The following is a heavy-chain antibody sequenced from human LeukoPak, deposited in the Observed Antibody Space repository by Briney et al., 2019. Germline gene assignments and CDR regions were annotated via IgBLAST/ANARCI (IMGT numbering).Heavy chain of an antibody. CDR1: GFTFSSYA. J-gene: IGHJ4*02. CDR3: AKDPYYDSSGYYSYYFDY. Sequence: GGSLRLSCAASGFTFSSYAMHWVRQAPGKGLEWVAVISYDGSNKYYADSVKGRFTISRDNSKNTLYLQMNSLRAEDTAVYYCAKDPYYDSSGYYSYYFDYWGQGTLVTVSS. CDR2: ISYDGSNK. V-gene: IGHV3-30*04. D-gene: IGHD3-22*01.